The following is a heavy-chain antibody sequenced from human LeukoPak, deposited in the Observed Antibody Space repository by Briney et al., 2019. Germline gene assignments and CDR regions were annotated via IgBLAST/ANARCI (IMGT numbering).Heavy chain of an antibody. V-gene: IGHV1-69*05. CDR2: IIPIFGTA. D-gene: IGHD1-1*01. J-gene: IGHJ4*02. CDR3: ARDAPGAGTDY. CDR1: GGTFSSYA. Sequence: SVKVSCKASGGTFSSYAISWVRQAPGQGLEWMGRIIPIFGTANYAQKFQGGVTMTRDTSISTAYMELSRLRSDDTAVYFCARDAPGAGTDYWGQGTLVTVSS.